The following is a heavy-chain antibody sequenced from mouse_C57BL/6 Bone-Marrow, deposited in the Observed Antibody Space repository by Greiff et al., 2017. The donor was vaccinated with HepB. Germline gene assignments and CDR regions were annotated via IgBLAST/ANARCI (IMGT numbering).Heavy chain of an antibody. J-gene: IGHJ2*01. V-gene: IGHV6-3*01. Sequence: EVKVEESGGGLVQPGGSMKLSCVASGFTFSNYWMNWVRQSPEKGLEWVAQIRLKSDNYATHYAESVKGRFTISRDDSKSSVYLQMNNLRAEDTGIYYCTITTVVAPGDHWGQGTTLTVSS. CDR3: TITTVVAPGDH. CDR2: IRLKSDNYAT. D-gene: IGHD1-1*01. CDR1: GFTFSNYW.